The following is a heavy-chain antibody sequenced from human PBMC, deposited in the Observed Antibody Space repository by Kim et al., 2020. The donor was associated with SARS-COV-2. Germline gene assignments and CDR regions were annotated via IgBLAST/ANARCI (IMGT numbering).Heavy chain of an antibody. Sequence: GESLKISCKGSGYSFTSYWISWVRQMPGKGLEWMGRIDPSDSYTNYSPSFQGHVTISADKSISTAYLQWSSLKASDTAMYYCARRATAMVTYYYYGMDVWGQGTTVTVSS. CDR2: IDPSDSYT. J-gene: IGHJ6*02. CDR3: ARRATAMVTYYYYGMDV. D-gene: IGHD5-18*01. V-gene: IGHV5-10-1*01. CDR1: GYSFTSYW.